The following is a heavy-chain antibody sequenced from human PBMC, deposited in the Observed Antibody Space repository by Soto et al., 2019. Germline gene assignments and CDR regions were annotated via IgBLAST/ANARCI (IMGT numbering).Heavy chain of an antibody. V-gene: IGHV3-23*01. D-gene: IGHD3-22*01. CDR2: ISGSGGST. Sequence: GGSLGLSCAASGFTFSSYAMSGVRQAPGKGLEWGSAISGSGGSTYYADSVKGRFTISRVNAKNTLYLQMNSLRAEDMAVYYCAKDFYDSSGYDAVDIWGKVRRGTVSS. J-gene: IGHJ3*02. CDR3: AKDFYDSSGYDAVDI. CDR1: GFTFSSYA.